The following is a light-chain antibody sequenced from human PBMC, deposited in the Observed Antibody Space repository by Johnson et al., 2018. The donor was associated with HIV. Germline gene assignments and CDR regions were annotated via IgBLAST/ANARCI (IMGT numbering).Light chain of an antibody. Sequence: QSVLTRPPSVSAASGQKVTISCSGSSSNIGNNYVSWYQQLPGTAPKLLIYDNDKRPSGIPDRFSGSRSGTSATLGITGLQTGDEADYYCGAWDSGLTAGVFGTGTKVTVL. V-gene: IGLV1-51*01. J-gene: IGLJ1*01. CDR1: SSNIGNNY. CDR3: GAWDSGLTAGV. CDR2: DND.